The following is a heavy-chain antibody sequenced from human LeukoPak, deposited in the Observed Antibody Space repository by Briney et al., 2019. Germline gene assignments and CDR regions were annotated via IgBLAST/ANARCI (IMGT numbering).Heavy chain of an antibody. CDR3: ARTIVATIPYYYYYYMDV. Sequence: ASVKVSCKASGYTFTSYSMNWVRQAPGQGLEWMGWISAYNGNTNYAQKLQGRVTMTTDTSTSTAYMELRSLRSDDTAVYYCARTIVATIPYYYYYYMDVWGKGTTVTVSS. V-gene: IGHV1-18*04. CDR1: GYTFTSYS. D-gene: IGHD5-12*01. CDR2: ISAYNGNT. J-gene: IGHJ6*03.